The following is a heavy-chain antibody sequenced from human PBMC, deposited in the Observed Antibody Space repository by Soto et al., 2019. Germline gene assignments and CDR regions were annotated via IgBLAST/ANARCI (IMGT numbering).Heavy chain of an antibody. V-gene: IGHV4-59*01. CDR1: GGSISSYY. D-gene: IGHD4-17*01. CDR2: IYYSGST. CDR3: ARGDDYGDYYFDY. J-gene: IGHJ4*02. Sequence: PSETLSLTCTVSGGSISSYYWSWIRQPPGKGLEWIGYIYYSGSTNYNPSLKSRVTISVDTPKNQFSLKLSSVTAADTAVYYCARGDDYGDYYFDYWGQGTLLTV.